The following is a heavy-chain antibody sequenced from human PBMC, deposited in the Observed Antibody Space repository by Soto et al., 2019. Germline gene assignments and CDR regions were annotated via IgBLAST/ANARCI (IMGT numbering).Heavy chain of an antibody. V-gene: IGHV1-8*01. CDR3: ARPHDYIWGSHRTIESCAMDG. Sequence: GASVKVSCKISGHTLTEFSIHWVRQAPGKGLEWMGWMNPNSGRTAYAQKFQGRVTMTRSTSISTAYMELSSLRSEDTAVYYCARPHDYIWGSHRTIESCAMDGWGQGYTVTVSS. J-gene: IGHJ6*02. CDR1: GHTLTEFS. CDR2: MNPNSGRT. D-gene: IGHD3-16*02.